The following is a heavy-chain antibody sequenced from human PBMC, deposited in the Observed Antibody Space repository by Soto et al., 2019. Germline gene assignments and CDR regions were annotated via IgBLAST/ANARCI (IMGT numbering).Heavy chain of an antibody. CDR2: ISAYNGNT. J-gene: IGHJ4*02. V-gene: IGHV1-18*01. D-gene: IGHD3-9*01. CDR1: GYTFTSYG. Sequence: QVQLVQSGAEVKKPGASVKVSCKASGYTFTSYGISWVRQAPGQGLEWMGWISAYNGNTNYAQKLQGRVTMTTVTSTSTAYMELRSLRSDDTAVYYCARDHPDYDILTGYKPSDYWGQGTLVTVSS. CDR3: ARDHPDYDILTGYKPSDY.